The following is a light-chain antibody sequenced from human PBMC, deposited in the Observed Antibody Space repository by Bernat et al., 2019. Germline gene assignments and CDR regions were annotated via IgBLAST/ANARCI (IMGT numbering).Light chain of an antibody. Sequence: DIQMTQSPSTLSASVGDRVNITCRASQSISSWLAWYQQKPGKAPKLLLYKASSLESGVPSRFSGSGSVTEFTLTISSLQPDDFATYYCQQYNSYSSTFGGGTKVEIK. CDR1: QSISSW. CDR2: KAS. V-gene: IGKV1-5*03. CDR3: QQYNSYSST. J-gene: IGKJ4*01.